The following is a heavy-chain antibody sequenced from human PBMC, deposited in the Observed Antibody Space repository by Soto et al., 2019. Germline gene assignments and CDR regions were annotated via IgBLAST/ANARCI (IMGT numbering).Heavy chain of an antibody. CDR2: IVPIFGTA. Sequence: EASVKVSCKASGGTFSSYAISWVRQAPGQGLEWMGGIVPIFGTANYAQKFQGRVTITADESTSTAYMELSSLRSEDTAVYYCARSGFAARPNYYYYGMDVWGQGTTVTVSS. D-gene: IGHD6-6*01. CDR3: ARSGFAARPNYYYYGMDV. J-gene: IGHJ6*02. V-gene: IGHV1-69*13. CDR1: GGTFSSYA.